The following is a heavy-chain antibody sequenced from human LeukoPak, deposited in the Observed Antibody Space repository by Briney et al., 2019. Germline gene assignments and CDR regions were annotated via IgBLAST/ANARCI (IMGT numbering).Heavy chain of an antibody. Sequence: GGSLRLSCAASGFTFSGFAMSWVRRTPGKGLEWVSGISGSGDTYYADSVKGRFTISRDNSKNTLYLQMNTLRAEDTAVYYCARASGYSGYDPFDYWGQGTLVTVSS. V-gene: IGHV3-23*01. D-gene: IGHD5-12*01. J-gene: IGHJ4*02. CDR3: ARASGYSGYDPFDY. CDR2: ISGSGDT. CDR1: GFTFSGFA.